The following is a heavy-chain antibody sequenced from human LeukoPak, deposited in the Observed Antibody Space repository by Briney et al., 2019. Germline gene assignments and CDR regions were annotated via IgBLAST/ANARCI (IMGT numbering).Heavy chain of an antibody. CDR2: IKQDGSEK. CDR3: ARPAQQLVPWCFDL. CDR1: GFTFSSYW. D-gene: IGHD6-13*01. V-gene: IGHV3-7*03. Sequence: GGSLRLSCAASGFTFSSYWVSWVRQAPGKGLEWVANIKQDGSEKYYVDSVKDRFTISRDNAKNSLYLQMNSLRAEDTAVYYCARPAQQLVPWCFDLWGRGTLVTVSS. J-gene: IGHJ2*01.